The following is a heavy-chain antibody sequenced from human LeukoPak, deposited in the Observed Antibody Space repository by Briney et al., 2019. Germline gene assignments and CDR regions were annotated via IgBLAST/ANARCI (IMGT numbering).Heavy chain of an antibody. CDR3: AKEIGYCSGGSCYSEHYGMDV. V-gene: IGHV3-30-3*01. CDR1: GFTFSSYA. Sequence: GRSLRLSCAASGFTFSSYAMHWVRQAPGKGLEWVAVISDDGNNKYYAASVKGRFTISRDNAKNSLYLQMNSLRAEDTALYYCAKEIGYCSGGSCYSEHYGMDVWGQGTTVTVSS. D-gene: IGHD2-15*01. J-gene: IGHJ6*02. CDR2: ISDDGNNK.